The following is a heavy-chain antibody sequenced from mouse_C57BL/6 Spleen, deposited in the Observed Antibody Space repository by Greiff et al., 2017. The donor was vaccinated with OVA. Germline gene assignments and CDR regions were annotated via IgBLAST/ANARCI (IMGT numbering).Heavy chain of an antibody. CDR3: ARSPYYYGSRYFDD. J-gene: IGHJ2*01. D-gene: IGHD1-1*01. CDR2: IYPGSGST. V-gene: IGHV1-55*01. Sequence: QVQLQQPGAELVKPGASVKMSCKASGYTFTSYWITWVKQRPGQGLEWIGDIYPGSGSTNYNEKFKSKATMTVDTSSSTAYMQLSSLTSEDSAVYYCARSPYYYGSRYFDDWGQGTTLTVSS. CDR1: GYTFTSYW.